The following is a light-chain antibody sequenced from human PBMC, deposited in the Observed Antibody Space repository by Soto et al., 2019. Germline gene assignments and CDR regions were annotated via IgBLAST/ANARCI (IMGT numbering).Light chain of an antibody. Sequence: DIVMTQSPDSLAVSVGERATINCKSSQSVLYTSSHVSHLAWYQQKPGQPPKLLIYWASTRESGVPDRFSGSGSGTDFTLTIISLQTEDVAVYYCQQYYSAPLTFGGVIKVEIK. J-gene: IGKJ4*01. CDR1: QSVLYTSSHVSH. CDR2: WAS. CDR3: QQYYSAPLT. V-gene: IGKV4-1*01.